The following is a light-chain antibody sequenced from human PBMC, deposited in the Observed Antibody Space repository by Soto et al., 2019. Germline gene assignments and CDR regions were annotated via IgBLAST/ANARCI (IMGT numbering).Light chain of an antibody. V-gene: IGLV2-8*01. J-gene: IGLJ3*02. Sequence: QSALAQPPSASGSPGRSVTISCTGTSSDVGGYDYVSWFQQHPGKAPKLIIYEVTKRPSGVPDRFSASKSGNTASLTVSGLQAEDEAGYYCSSFVAGNNYWVFGGGTKVTV. CDR2: EVT. CDR3: SSFVAGNNYWV. CDR1: SSDVGGYDY.